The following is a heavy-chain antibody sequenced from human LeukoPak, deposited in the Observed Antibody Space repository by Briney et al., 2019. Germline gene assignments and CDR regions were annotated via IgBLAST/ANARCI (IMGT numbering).Heavy chain of an antibody. CDR3: ARARLERTGYYFDS. CDR1: GGSISSGVYY. Sequence: SEALSLTCTVSGGSISSGVYYWSWIRQPPGEGLEWIGYIHHGGSTYYNPSLKSRVTLSVDRSKNQFSLQLTSVTAADTAVYYCARARLERTGYYFDSWGQGALVTVSS. D-gene: IGHD2-8*02. J-gene: IGHJ4*02. V-gene: IGHV4-30-2*01. CDR2: IHHGGST.